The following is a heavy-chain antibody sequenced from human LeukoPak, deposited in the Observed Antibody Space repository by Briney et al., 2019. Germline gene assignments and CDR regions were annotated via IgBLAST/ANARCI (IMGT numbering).Heavy chain of an antibody. D-gene: IGHD3-22*01. V-gene: IGHV3-30*02. CDR3: AKSMGLRITMKSPGY. Sequence: GGSLRLSCAASGFTFSSYSMNWVRQAPGKGLEWVAFIRYDGSNKYYADSVKGRFTISRDNSKNTLYLQMNSLRAEDTAVYYCAKSMGLRITMKSPGYWGQGALVSVSS. CDR1: GFTFSSYS. CDR2: IRYDGSNK. J-gene: IGHJ4*02.